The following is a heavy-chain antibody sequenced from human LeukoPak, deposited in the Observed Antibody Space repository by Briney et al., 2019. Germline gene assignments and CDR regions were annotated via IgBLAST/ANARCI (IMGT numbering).Heavy chain of an antibody. CDR1: GGTFSSYG. CDR3: ARDSSSWYFGYYYYYMDV. Sequence: ASVKVSCKASGGTFSSYGISWVRQAPGQGLEWMGWISAYNGNTNYAQKLQGRVTMTTDTSTSTAYMELRSLRSDDTAVYYCARDSSSWYFGYYYYYMDVWGKGTTVTVSS. D-gene: IGHD6-13*01. V-gene: IGHV1-18*01. CDR2: ISAYNGNT. J-gene: IGHJ6*03.